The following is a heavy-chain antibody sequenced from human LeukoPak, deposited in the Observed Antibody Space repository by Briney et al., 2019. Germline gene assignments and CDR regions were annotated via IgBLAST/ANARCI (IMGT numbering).Heavy chain of an antibody. Sequence: SGTLSLTCAVSGGSISSSNWWSWVRQPLGKGLEWIGEIYHSGSTTNNPSLKSRVTMSIDKSKNHFSLNLSPVTAADTAVYYCARNIKGSGNYWGSYFDYWGQGSLVTVSS. CDR3: ARNIKGSGNYWGSYFDY. V-gene: IGHV4-4*02. J-gene: IGHJ4*02. CDR1: GGSISSSNW. CDR2: IYHSGST. D-gene: IGHD3-10*01.